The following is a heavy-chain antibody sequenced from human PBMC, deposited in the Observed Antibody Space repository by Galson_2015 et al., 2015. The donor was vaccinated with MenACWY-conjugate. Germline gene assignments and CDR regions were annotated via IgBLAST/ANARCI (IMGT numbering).Heavy chain of an antibody. V-gene: IGHV1-3*01. CDR2: INAGNGNT. J-gene: IGHJ6*02. D-gene: IGHD3-10*01. CDR1: GYTFTSYA. CDR3: ARDADWFGGRRYGSGSYRPYYYYYGMDV. Sequence: SVKVSCKASGYTFTSYAMHWVRQAPGQRLEWMGWINAGNGNTKYSQKFQGRVTITRDTSASTAYMELSSLRSEDTAVYYCARDADWFGGRRYGSGSYRPYYYYYGMDVWGQGTTVTVSS.